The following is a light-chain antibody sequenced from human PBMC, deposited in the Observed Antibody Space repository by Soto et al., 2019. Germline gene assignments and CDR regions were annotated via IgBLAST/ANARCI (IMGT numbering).Light chain of an antibody. Sequence: QSVLTQPPSVSGAPGQRVTISCTGRSSNIGAGYDVHWYQQLPGTAPKLLISGNSNRPSGVPDRFSGSKSGTSASLAITGLQAEDEADYYCQSYDSSLSGSRVFGTGTKLTVL. CDR2: GNS. CDR1: SSNIGAGYD. CDR3: QSYDSSLSGSRV. V-gene: IGLV1-40*01. J-gene: IGLJ1*01.